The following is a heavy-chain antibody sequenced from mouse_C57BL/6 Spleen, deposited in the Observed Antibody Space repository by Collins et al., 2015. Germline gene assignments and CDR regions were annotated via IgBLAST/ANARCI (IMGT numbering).Heavy chain of an antibody. CDR1: GFTFNTYA. V-gene: IGHV10-3*03. Sequence: EVQLVESGGGLVQPKGSLKLSCAASGFTFNTYAMHWVCQAPGKGLEWVARIRSKSNNYATYYADSVKDRFTISRDDSQSMLYLQMNNLKTEDTAMYYCVRESYYGSSYYAMDYWGQGTSVTVSS. CDR3: VRESYYGSSYYAMDY. CDR2: IRSKSNNYAT. D-gene: IGHD1-1*01. J-gene: IGHJ4*01.